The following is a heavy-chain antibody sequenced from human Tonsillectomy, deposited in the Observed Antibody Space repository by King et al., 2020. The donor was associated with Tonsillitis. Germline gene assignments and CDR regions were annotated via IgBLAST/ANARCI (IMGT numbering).Heavy chain of an antibody. CDR2: INSDGSST. Sequence: VQLVESGGGLVQPGGSLRLSCAASGFTFSSYWMRWVRQVPGKGLVWVSRINSDGSSTSYADSVKGRITISRDNAKNTLYLQMNSLRAEDTAVYYCARGSYYYDSSGYSEGIDYWGQGTLVTVSS. CDR1: GFTFSSYW. V-gene: IGHV3-74*01. J-gene: IGHJ4*02. CDR3: ARGSYYYDSSGYSEGIDY. D-gene: IGHD3-22*01.